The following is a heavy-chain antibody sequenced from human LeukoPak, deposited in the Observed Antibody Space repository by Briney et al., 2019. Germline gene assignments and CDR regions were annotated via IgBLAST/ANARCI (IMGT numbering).Heavy chain of an antibody. J-gene: IGHJ5*02. CDR2: INPSGGST. Sequence: ASVKVSCKASGYTFTGYYMHWVRQAPGQGLEWMGIINPSGGSTSYAQKFQGRVTMTRDTSTSTVYMELSSLRSEDTAVYYCARDLRDYDILTGTGWFDPWGQGTLVTVSS. V-gene: IGHV1-46*01. D-gene: IGHD3-9*01. CDR1: GYTFTGYY. CDR3: ARDLRDYDILTGTGWFDP.